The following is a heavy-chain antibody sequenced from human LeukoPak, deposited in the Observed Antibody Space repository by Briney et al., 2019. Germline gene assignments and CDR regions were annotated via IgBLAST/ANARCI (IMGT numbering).Heavy chain of an antibody. CDR1: GFTFDDYA. CDR3: ARSASIAAYDAFDI. V-gene: IGHV3-9*03. J-gene: IGHJ3*02. D-gene: IGHD6-6*01. CDR2: ISWNSGSI. Sequence: SLRLSCAASGFTFDDYAMHWVRQAPGKGLEWVSGISWNSGSIGYADSVKGRFTISRDNAKNSLYLQMNSLRAEDMALYYCARSASIAAYDAFDIWGQGTMVTVSS.